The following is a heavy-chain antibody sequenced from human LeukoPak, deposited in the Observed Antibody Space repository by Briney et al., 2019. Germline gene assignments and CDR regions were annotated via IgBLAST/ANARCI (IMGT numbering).Heavy chain of an antibody. CDR2: IKEDGSEK. J-gene: IGHJ4*02. V-gene: IGHV3-7*01. CDR3: ARDSSGYQ. CDR1: GFTFRTYR. Sequence: PGGSLRLSCAASGFTFRTYRMSWVRQAPGKGLEWVANIKEDGSEKYYGDSVKGRFTISRDNAKNSLYLEMNSLRVEDTAMYYCARDSSGYQWGQGTLVTVSS. D-gene: IGHD3-22*01.